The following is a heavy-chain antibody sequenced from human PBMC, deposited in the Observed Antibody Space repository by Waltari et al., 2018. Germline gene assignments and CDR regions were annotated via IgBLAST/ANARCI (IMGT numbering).Heavy chain of an antibody. CDR2: IKHRGGS. J-gene: IGHJ5*02. CDR3: ARRGSLCVAWPT. D-gene: IGHD3-10*01. Sequence: RQPPGKGLEWIGEIKHRGGSNHNPAPKRRATISVDTSNNQFSLKLSSVTAADTAVYYCARRGSLCVAWPTWGQGTLVTVSS. V-gene: IGHV4-34*04.